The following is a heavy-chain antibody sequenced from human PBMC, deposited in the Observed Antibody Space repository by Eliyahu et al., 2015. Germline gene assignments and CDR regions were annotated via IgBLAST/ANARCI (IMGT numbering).Heavy chain of an antibody. Sequence: QVQLEQSGPEVMKTGTSVRVXCKSSGYTFSAYYIYWVRLAPGQGLEWMGWINPTSGGTKFAQKFKGRVTMTRDTSTNTVYMELTSLTPDDSAIYYCARKGSYSQLDPWGQGSLVTVS. CDR1: GYTFSAYY. D-gene: IGHD2-15*01. V-gene: IGHV1-2*02. CDR2: INPTSGGT. CDR3: ARKGSYSQLDP. J-gene: IGHJ5*02.